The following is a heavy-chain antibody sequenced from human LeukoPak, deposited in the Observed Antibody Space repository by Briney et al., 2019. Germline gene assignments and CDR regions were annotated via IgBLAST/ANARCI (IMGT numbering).Heavy chain of an antibody. J-gene: IGHJ4*02. CDR3: ARVCSSTSCSDDY. CDR1: GFTFSSYS. CDR2: IISSSSYI. V-gene: IGHV3-21*01. Sequence: GGSLRLSCAASGFTFSSYSMNWVRQAPGKGLEWVSSIISSSSYIYYADSVKGRFTISRDNAKNSLYLQMNSLRAEDTAVYYCARVCSSTSCSDDYWGQGTLVAVSS. D-gene: IGHD2-2*01.